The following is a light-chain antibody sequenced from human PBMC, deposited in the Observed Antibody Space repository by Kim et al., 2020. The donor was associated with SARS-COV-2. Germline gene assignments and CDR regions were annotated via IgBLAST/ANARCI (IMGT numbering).Light chain of an antibody. Sequence: EVVMTQSPATLSESPGERVTLSCRASQSVGSNLAWYQQKPGQAPRLLISAASTRATGTPARFSGSGSGTDFTLTISSLQSDDSALYYCQQYGDWPPWTFGQGTKLEI. V-gene: IGKV3-15*01. CDR2: AAS. J-gene: IGKJ1*01. CDR1: QSVGSN. CDR3: QQYGDWPPWT.